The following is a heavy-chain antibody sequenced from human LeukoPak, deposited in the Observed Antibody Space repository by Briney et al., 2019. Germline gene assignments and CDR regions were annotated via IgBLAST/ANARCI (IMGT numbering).Heavy chain of an antibody. Sequence: GGSLRLSCAASGFTFSSYSMNWVRQAPGKGLEWVSYYSSSSSTIYYADSVKGRFTISRDNAKNSLYLQMNSLRAEDTAVYYCAREGHLYSSGWYLDAFDIWGQGTMVTVSS. CDR2: YSSSSSTI. CDR3: AREGHLYSSGWYLDAFDI. D-gene: IGHD6-19*01. V-gene: IGHV3-48*01. CDR1: GFTFSSYS. J-gene: IGHJ3*02.